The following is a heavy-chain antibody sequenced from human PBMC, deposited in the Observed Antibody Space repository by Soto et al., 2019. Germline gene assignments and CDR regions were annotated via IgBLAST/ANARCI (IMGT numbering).Heavy chain of an antibody. V-gene: IGHV4-39*01. J-gene: IGHJ4*02. D-gene: IGHD2-15*01. CDR2: IHYSWST. CDR3: ARHRSVVAPPRNFHY. Sequence: SETLSLTCTVSGGSISSSSYYWGWLRQPPGKGLEWIASIHYSWSTYYSPSLKSRVTISVDTSKNQFSLKVSSVTAADTAVYYCARHRSVVAPPRNFHYWGQGTLVTVSS. CDR1: GGSISSSSYY.